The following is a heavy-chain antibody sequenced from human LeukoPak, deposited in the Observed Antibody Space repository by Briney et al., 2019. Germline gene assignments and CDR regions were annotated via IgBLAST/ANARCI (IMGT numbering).Heavy chain of an antibody. V-gene: IGHV3-66*04. D-gene: IGHD6-19*01. CDR1: GFIVSSNY. CDR3: ARHSSGWYYNWFDP. Sequence: GGSLRLSCAASGFIVSSNYMSWVRQAPGKGPEWVSVIYSGGRTYYAASVKGRFTISRDNSKNTLFLQMNSLSAEDTAVYYCARHSSGWYYNWFDPWGQGTLVTVSS. J-gene: IGHJ5*02. CDR2: IYSGGRT.